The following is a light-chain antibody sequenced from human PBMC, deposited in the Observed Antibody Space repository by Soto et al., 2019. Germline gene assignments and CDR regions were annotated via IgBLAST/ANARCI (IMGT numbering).Light chain of an antibody. CDR2: DAS. Sequence: EMVLTQCPATLSLSPGERATLSCRASQSVSTFLAWYQQKPGQAPRLVVYDASKRATGIPARFSGSGSGTDFTLTISSLEPEAFAAYYCQQRSSWRVTLGGGTKVDIK. CDR3: QQRSSWRVT. CDR1: QSVSTF. V-gene: IGKV3-11*01. J-gene: IGKJ4*01.